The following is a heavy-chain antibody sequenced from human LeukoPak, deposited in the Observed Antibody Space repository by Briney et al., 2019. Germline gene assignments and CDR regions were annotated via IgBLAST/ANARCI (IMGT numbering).Heavy chain of an antibody. Sequence: SVKVSCKASGGTFSSYAISWVRQAPGQGLEWMGGIIPIFGTANYAQKFQGRVTITTDESTSTAYMELSSLRSEDTAVYYCARAFPTYYDFWSGTDVWGKGTTVTVSS. J-gene: IGHJ6*04. CDR3: ARAFPTYYDFWSGTDV. D-gene: IGHD3-3*01. CDR1: GGTFSSYA. V-gene: IGHV1-69*05. CDR2: IIPIFGTA.